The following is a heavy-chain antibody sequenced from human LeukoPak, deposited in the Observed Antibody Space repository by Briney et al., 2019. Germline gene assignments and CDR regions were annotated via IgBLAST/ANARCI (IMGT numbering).Heavy chain of an antibody. Sequence: GRSLRLSCAASGFTFSSYAMHWVRRAPGKGLEWVAVIPYDGSNKYYADSVKGLFTISRDNSKNPLYLQMNSLRAADTAVYYWASGPLRQYSSSWYRWFDPWGQGTLVTVSS. D-gene: IGHD6-13*01. J-gene: IGHJ5*02. V-gene: IGHV3-30-3*01. CDR1: GFTFSSYA. CDR2: IPYDGSNK. CDR3: ASGPLRQYSSSWYRWFDP.